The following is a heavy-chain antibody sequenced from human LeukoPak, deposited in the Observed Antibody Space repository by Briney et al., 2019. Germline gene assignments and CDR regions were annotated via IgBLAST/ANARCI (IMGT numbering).Heavy chain of an antibody. J-gene: IGHJ4*02. D-gene: IGHD3-16*01. V-gene: IGHV3-7*01. Sequence: GGSLRLSCAASGFTFSSYWMSWVRQAPGKGLEWVANIKQDGSEKYYVDSLKGRFTVSRDNAKNSLYLQMNSLRAEDTAVYYCAKQRYGGEDSWGQGTLVTVSS. CDR1: GFTFSSYW. CDR3: AKQRYGGEDS. CDR2: IKQDGSEK.